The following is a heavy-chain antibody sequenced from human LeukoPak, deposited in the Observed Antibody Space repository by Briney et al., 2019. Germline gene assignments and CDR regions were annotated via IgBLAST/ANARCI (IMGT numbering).Heavy chain of an antibody. Sequence: KPSETLSPTCTVSGDSITIYYWSWIRQPPGKGLEWIGYIDHTGSTNYNPSLNSRVTISRDTSKNDFSLKLSSVTATDTAVYFCARGRVSSSVYYSTYYYYFYMDVWGKGTTVTVSS. V-gene: IGHV4-59*01. CDR3: ARGRVSSSVYYSTYYYYFYMDV. CDR1: GDSITIYY. D-gene: IGHD4-11*01. J-gene: IGHJ6*03. CDR2: IDHTGST.